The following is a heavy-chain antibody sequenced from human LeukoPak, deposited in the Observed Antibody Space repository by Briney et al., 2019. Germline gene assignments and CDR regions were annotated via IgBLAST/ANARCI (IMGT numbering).Heavy chain of an antibody. CDR3: ATAGVGGAFVI. V-gene: IGHV3-74*01. CDR2: INSDVSGT. CDR1: GFTFSIYW. D-gene: IGHD3-16*01. J-gene: IGHJ3*02. Sequence: GGSLRLSCAASGFTFSIYWMHWVRQVPGKGLVWVSHINSDVSGTSYADSVKGRFTISRDNAKNTLYLQMNSLRAEDTAVYYCATAGVGGAFVIWGQGTMVTVSS.